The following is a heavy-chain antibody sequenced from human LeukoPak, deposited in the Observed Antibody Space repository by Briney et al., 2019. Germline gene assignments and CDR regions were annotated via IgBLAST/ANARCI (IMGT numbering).Heavy chain of an antibody. Sequence: KTSETLSLTCTVSGGSISSYYWSWIRQPPGKGLEWIGYIYYSGSTKLNPSLKSRVTISVDTSKNQFSLKLSSVTAADTAVYYCASGGDYGSGTLGRFDPWGQGTLVTVSS. CDR2: IYYSGST. CDR3: ASGGDYGSGTLGRFDP. J-gene: IGHJ5*02. V-gene: IGHV4-59*01. CDR1: GGSISSYY. D-gene: IGHD3-10*01.